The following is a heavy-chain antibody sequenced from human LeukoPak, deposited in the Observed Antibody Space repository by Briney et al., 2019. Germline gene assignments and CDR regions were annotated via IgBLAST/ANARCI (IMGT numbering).Heavy chain of an antibody. CDR3: AKDAFYSSLYYFDY. CDR1: GFTVSSNY. D-gene: IGHD6-13*01. CDR2: IYSGGST. Sequence: GGSMRLACAASGFTVSSNYMSWVRQAPGKGLEWVSVIYSGGSTYYADSVKGRFTISRDNSKNTLYLQMNSLRAEDTAVHYCAKDAFYSSLYYFDYWGQGTLVTVSS. V-gene: IGHV3-53*01. J-gene: IGHJ4*02.